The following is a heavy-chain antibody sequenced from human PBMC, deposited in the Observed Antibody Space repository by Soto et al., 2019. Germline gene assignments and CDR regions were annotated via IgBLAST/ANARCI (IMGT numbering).Heavy chain of an antibody. D-gene: IGHD3-10*01. Sequence: ASVKVSCKASGGTFSSYTISWVRQAPGQGLEWMGRIIPILGIANYAQKFQGRVTITADKSTSTAYMELSSLRSEDTAVYYCARAGHGSGSYYNGQNNWFDPWGQGTLVTVSS. CDR3: ARAGHGSGSYYNGQNNWFDP. CDR1: GGTFSSYT. CDR2: IIPILGIA. V-gene: IGHV1-69*02. J-gene: IGHJ5*02.